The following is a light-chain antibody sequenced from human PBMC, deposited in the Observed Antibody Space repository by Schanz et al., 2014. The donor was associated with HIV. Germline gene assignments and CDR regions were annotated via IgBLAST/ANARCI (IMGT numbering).Light chain of an antibody. CDR2: EVN. CDR1: SSDVGGYNY. Sequence: QSALTQPASVSGSPGQSITISCTGTSSDVGGYNYVSWYQQHPGKAPKLMIYEVNKRPSGVPNRFSGSKSGNTASLTISGLQAEDEADYYCCSYTTTSTYVFGAGTKVTVL. J-gene: IGLJ1*01. CDR3: CSYTTTSTYV. V-gene: IGLV2-14*01.